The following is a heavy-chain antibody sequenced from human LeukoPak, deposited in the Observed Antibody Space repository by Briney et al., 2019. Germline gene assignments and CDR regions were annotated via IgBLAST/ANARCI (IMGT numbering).Heavy chain of an antibody. Sequence: SGTLSLTCVVSGGSVSSSKWWSWVRQPPGKGLEWIGQVYHDGGTKYNPSLKSRVTISVDTSKNQFSLKLSSVTAADTAVYYCASLNGDAEYFQHWGQGTLVTVSS. J-gene: IGHJ1*01. D-gene: IGHD7-27*01. CDR2: VYHDGGT. CDR1: GGSVSSSKW. CDR3: ASLNGDAEYFQH. V-gene: IGHV4-4*02.